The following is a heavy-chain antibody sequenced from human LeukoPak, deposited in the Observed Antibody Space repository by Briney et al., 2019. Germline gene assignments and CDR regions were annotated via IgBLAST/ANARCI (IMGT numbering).Heavy chain of an antibody. CDR3: AREGAAARNWFDP. D-gene: IGHD6-13*01. CDR1: GGSFSDYY. CDR2: INHSGST. V-gene: IGHV4-34*01. Sequence: PSETLSLTCAVYGGSFSDYYWSWIRQPPGKGLEWIGEINHSGSTNYNPSLKSRVTISVDTSKNQFSLKLSSVTAADTAVYYCAREGAAARNWFDPWGQGTLVTVSS. J-gene: IGHJ5*02.